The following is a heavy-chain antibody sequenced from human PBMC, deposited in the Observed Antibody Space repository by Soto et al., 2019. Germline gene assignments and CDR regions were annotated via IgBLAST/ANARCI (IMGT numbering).Heavy chain of an antibody. V-gene: IGHV4-30-4*01. D-gene: IGHD3-10*01. CDR3: ARAMVRGVTVDYGMDV. CDR1: GGSISSGDYY. Sequence: QVQLQESGPGLVKPSQTLSLTCTVSGGSISSGDYYWSWIRQPPGKGLEWIGYIYYSGSTYYNPSLKSRVTISVDTSKNQFSLKLSSETAADTAVYYCARAMVRGVTVDYGMDVWGQGTTVTVSS. CDR2: IYYSGST. J-gene: IGHJ6*02.